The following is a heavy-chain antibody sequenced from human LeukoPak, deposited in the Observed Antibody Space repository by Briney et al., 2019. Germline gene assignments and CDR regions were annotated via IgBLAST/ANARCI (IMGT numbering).Heavy chain of an antibody. CDR2: IYYSGST. Sequence: SETLSLTCTVSGGSISSYYWGWIRQPPGKGLEWIGSIYYSGSTYYNPSLKSRVTISVDTSKNQFSLKLSSVTAADTAVYYCARDNYDFWSGYYPHYYYYYMDVWGKGTTVTVSS. J-gene: IGHJ6*03. D-gene: IGHD3-3*01. V-gene: IGHV4-39*07. CDR1: GGSISSYY. CDR3: ARDNYDFWSGYYPHYYYYYMDV.